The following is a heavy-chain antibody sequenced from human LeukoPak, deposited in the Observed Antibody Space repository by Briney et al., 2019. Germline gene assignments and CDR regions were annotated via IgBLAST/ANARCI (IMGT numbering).Heavy chain of an antibody. CDR1: GGSISSGGYS. D-gene: IGHD5-18*01. Sequence: PSETLSLTCAVPGGSISSGGYSWRWIRQPPGKGLEWIGYIYHSGSTYYNPSLKSRVTISVDRSKNQFSLKLSSVTAADTAVYYCARGGWDTAPYYFDYWGQGTLVTVSS. CDR2: IYHSGST. CDR3: ARGGWDTAPYYFDY. V-gene: IGHV4-30-2*01. J-gene: IGHJ4*02.